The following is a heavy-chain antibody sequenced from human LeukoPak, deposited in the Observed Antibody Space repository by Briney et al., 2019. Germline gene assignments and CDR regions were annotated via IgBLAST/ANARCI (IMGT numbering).Heavy chain of an antibody. D-gene: IGHD4-17*01. CDR1: GGTFSSYA. J-gene: IGHJ4*02. CDR2: IIPIFGTA. CDR3: ARIQPNDYVPDY. Sequence: ASVKVSCKASGGTFSSYAIGWVRQAPGQGLEWMGGIIPIFGTANYAQKFQGRVTITADESTSTAYMELSSLRSEDTAVYYCARIQPNDYVPDYWGQGTLVTVSS. V-gene: IGHV1-69*13.